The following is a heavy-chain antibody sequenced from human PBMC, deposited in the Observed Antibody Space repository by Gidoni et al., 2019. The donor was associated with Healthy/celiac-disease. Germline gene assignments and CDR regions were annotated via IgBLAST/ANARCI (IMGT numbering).Heavy chain of an antibody. CDR2: ISYDVSNK. D-gene: IGHD6-19*01. CDR1: GLPFSSYG. Sequence: QVQMVGSGGGVGQPGRCLRLSCAAAGLPFSSYGMHWVRQAPGKVLEWVAVISYDVSNKYYADSVKGRFTISRDNSKNTLYLQMNSLRAEDTAVYYCAKDLYSSGRNSFDYWGQGTLVTVSS. J-gene: IGHJ4*02. CDR3: AKDLYSSGRNSFDY. V-gene: IGHV3-30*18.